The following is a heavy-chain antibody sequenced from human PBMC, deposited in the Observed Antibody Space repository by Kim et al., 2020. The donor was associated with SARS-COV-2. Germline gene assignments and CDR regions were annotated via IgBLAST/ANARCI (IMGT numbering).Heavy chain of an antibody. V-gene: IGHV5-51*01. J-gene: IGHJ5*02. D-gene: IGHD3-9*01. CDR2: IYPGDSDT. CDR3: ARGPDYDILTGYYGVSWFDP. CDR1: GYSFTSYW. Sequence: GESLKISCKGSGYSFTSYWIGWVRQMPGKGLEWMGIIYPGDSDTRYSPSFQGQVTISADKSISTAYLQWSSLKASDTAMYYCARGPDYDILTGYYGVSWFDPWGQGTLVTVSS.